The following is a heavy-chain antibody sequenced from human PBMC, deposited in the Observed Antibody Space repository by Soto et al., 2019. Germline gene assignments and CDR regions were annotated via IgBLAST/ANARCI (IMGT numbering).Heavy chain of an antibody. CDR3: ARADYEILPGSYAIDV. D-gene: IGHD3-9*01. V-gene: IGHV4-4*07. CDR2: VSSSGNT. J-gene: IGHJ6*02. CDR1: GDSLGNYY. Sequence: SETLSLTCTVSGDSLGNYYWFWIRQPVGKGLEWIGRVSSSGNTNANPTLNSRATMSIDTSKNQFSLRLRSVTAADTAVYYCARADYEILPGSYAIDVCVQRPTVTVSS.